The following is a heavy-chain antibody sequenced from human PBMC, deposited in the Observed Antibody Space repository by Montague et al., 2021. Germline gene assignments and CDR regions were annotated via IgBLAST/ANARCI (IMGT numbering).Heavy chain of an antibody. CDR2: MFFGSAT. J-gene: IGHJ5*02. V-gene: IGHV4-59*04. D-gene: IGHD3-10*01. CDR3: AKQDYFVSGTSYKGFDP. Sequence: SETLSLTCTVSSGSIFHSHWSWVRQPPGKALERLGSMFFGSATINNPSLESRVTMSIRTSTNQFSLKLSFVTAADTSVYYCAKQDYFVSGTSYKGFDPWGQRILVSV. CDR1: SGSIFHSH.